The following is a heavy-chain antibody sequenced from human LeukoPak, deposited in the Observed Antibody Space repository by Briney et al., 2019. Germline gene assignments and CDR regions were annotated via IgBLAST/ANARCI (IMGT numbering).Heavy chain of an antibody. Sequence: GESLQISCQGSGYTFSTNWIGWVRQMPGQGLEWMGIIYPGDSDTRYSPSFQGHVVISVDKSISTAYLQWSSLKASDTAMYYCARPRGRSSFDGFDIWGQGTVVTVSS. CDR3: ARPRGRSSFDGFDI. CDR2: IYPGDSDT. V-gene: IGHV5-51*01. CDR1: GYTFSTNW. D-gene: IGHD6-6*01. J-gene: IGHJ3*02.